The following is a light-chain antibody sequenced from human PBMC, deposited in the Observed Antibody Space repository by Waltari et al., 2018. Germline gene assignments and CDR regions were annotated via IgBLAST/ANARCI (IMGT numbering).Light chain of an antibody. CDR1: SSDIGSFNY. J-gene: IGLJ1*01. V-gene: IGLV2-14*03. CDR2: DVS. CDR3: TSYTTTDTLYV. Sequence: QSALTQPASVSGSPGQSITISCTGTSSDIGSFNYVSWYQQYPGKAPKLIIFDVSTRPSVISVRFSGSKSGNTASLTISGLQAEDEADYICTSYTTTDTLYVFGTGTQVTVL.